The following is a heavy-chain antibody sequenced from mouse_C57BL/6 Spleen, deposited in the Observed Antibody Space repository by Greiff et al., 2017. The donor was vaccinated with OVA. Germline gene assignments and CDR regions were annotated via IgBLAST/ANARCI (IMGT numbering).Heavy chain of an antibody. CDR1: GYTFTGYW. V-gene: IGHV1-9*01. D-gene: IGHD2-4*01. J-gene: IGHJ3*01. Sequence: QVQLKESGAELMKPGASVKLSCKATGYTFTGYWIEWVKRRPGHGLEWIGEILPGSGSTNYNEKFKGKATFTADTSSNTAYMQLSILTTEDSAIYYCAVYYDYTWFAYWGQGTLVTVSA. CDR3: AVYYDYTWFAY. CDR2: ILPGSGST.